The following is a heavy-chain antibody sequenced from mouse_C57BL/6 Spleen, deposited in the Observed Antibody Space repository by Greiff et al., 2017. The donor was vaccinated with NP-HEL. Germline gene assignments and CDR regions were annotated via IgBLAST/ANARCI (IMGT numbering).Heavy chain of an antibody. J-gene: IGHJ2*01. CDR3: ARGGLLSDY. CDR1: GYTFTDYY. CDR2: INPNNGGT. D-gene: IGHD2-1*01. Sequence: EVQLQQSGPELVKPGASVKISCKASGYTFTDYYMNWVKQSHGKSLEWIGDINPNNGGTSYNQKFKGKATLTVDKSSSTAYMELRSLTSEDSAVYYCARGGLLSDYWGQGTTLTVSS. V-gene: IGHV1-26*01.